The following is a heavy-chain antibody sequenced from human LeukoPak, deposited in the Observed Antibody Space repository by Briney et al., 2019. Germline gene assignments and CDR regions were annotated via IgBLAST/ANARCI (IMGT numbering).Heavy chain of an antibody. CDR1: GFTFSSYS. CDR3: ARVVGAMLEGYYFDY. Sequence: PGGSLRLSCAASGFTFSSYSMNWVRQAPGKGLEWVSSISSSSSYIYYADSVKGRFTISRDNAKNSLYLQMNSLRAEDTAVYYCARVVGAMLEGYYFDYWGQGTLVTVSS. V-gene: IGHV3-21*01. J-gene: IGHJ4*02. CDR2: ISSSSSYI. D-gene: IGHD1-26*01.